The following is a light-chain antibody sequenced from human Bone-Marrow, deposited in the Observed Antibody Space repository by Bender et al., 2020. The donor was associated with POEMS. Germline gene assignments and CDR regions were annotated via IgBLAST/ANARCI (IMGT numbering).Light chain of an antibody. Sequence: QSVLTQPPSVSGTPGQRVTISCSGSSSKFGSYPVNWYQQLPGAAPKLVIFNNSQRPSGVPDRFSGSNSGTSASLAIRGVLSDEEADFYCATWDDSVNGWVFGGGTKLTVL. CDR1: SSKFGSYP. CDR3: ATWDDSVNGWV. J-gene: IGLJ3*02. V-gene: IGLV1-44*01. CDR2: NNS.